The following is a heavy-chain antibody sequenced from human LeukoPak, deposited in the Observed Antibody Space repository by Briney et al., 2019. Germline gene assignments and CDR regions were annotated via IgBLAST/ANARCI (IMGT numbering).Heavy chain of an antibody. CDR1: GFTFDDYG. D-gene: IGHD6-19*01. Sequence: GGSLRLSCAASGFTFDDYGMSWVRQAPGKGLEWVSGINWNGGSTGYADSVKGRFTISRDNAKNSLYLQMNSLRAEDTAVYYCAGYSSGWFGAFHIWGQGTMVTVSS. J-gene: IGHJ3*02. CDR3: AGYSSGWFGAFHI. V-gene: IGHV3-20*04. CDR2: INWNGGST.